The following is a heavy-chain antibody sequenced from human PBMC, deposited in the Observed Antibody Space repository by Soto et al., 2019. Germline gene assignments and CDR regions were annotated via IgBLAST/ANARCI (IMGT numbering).Heavy chain of an antibody. CDR2: INHSGST. J-gene: IGHJ4*02. Sequence: SETLSLTCAVYGGSFTGHYWSWIRQPPGKGLEWIGEINHSGSTNYNPSLKSRVTISVDTSKNQFSLKLSSVTAADTAVYYCARAGDGYNYGDYWGQGTLVTVS. D-gene: IGHD5-12*01. V-gene: IGHV4-34*01. CDR1: GGSFTGHY. CDR3: ARAGDGYNYGDY.